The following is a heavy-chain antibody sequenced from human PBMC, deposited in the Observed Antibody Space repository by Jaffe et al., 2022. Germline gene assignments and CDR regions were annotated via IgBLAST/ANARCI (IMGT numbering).Heavy chain of an antibody. Sequence: QVQLVQSGSELKKPGASVTLSCEASGDTFTNSGINWVRQAPGQGLEWMGWINTNTGKPRYAPGFTGRFVFSLDTSVSTAYLQISSLQAEDTALYYCARDPLGDRDWYFDLWGRGTLVTVSS. CDR1: GDTFTNSG. CDR2: INTNTGKP. J-gene: IGHJ2*01. D-gene: IGHD3-16*01. V-gene: IGHV7-4-1*02. CDR3: ARDPLGDRDWYFDL.